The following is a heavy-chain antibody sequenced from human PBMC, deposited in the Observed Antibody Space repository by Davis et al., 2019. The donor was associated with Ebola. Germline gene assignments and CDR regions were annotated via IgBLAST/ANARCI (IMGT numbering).Heavy chain of an antibody. CDR2: IYPGDSDT. Sequence: PGGSLRLSCKGSGYSFTSYWIGWVRQMPGKGLEWMGIIYPGDSDTRYSPSFQGQVTISADKSISTAYLQWSSLKASDTAMYYCARGRWGYSNSHNWFDPWGQGTLVTVSS. CDR1: GYSFTSYW. CDR3: ARGRWGYSNSHNWFDP. D-gene: IGHD4-11*01. V-gene: IGHV5-51*01. J-gene: IGHJ5*02.